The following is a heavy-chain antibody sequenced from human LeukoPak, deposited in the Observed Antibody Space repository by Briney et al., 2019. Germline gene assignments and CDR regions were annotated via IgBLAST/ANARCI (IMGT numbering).Heavy chain of an antibody. V-gene: IGHV3-66*01. CDR1: GFTVSSNY. J-gene: IGHJ4*02. D-gene: IGHD3-10*01. CDR2: IYSGGGT. CDR3: ARAIWFGESSPDY. Sequence: GGSLRLSCAASGFTVSSNYMSWVRQAPGKGLEWVSVIYSGGGTYYADSVKGRFTISRDNAKNSLYLQMNSLRAEDTAVYYCARAIWFGESSPDYWGQGTLVTVSS.